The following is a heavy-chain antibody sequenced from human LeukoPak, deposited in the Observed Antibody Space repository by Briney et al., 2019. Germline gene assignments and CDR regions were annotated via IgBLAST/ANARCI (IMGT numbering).Heavy chain of an antibody. J-gene: IGHJ3*02. Sequence: GGSLRLSCAASGFTFDDYAMDWVRQAPGKGLEWVSGISWNSGSVGYADSVKGRFTISRDNAKKSLYLQMNSLRDEDTALYYCTKAQWQLRRPAAFDIWGQGTMVTVSS. CDR3: TKAQWQLRRPAAFDI. V-gene: IGHV3-9*01. CDR1: GFTFDDYA. CDR2: ISWNSGSV. D-gene: IGHD6-19*01.